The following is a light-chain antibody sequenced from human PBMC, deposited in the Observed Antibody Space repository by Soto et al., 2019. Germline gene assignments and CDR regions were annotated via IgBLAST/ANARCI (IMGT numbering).Light chain of an antibody. CDR3: LQTIHLPWT. Sequence: DIVITQTPLSLSVTHREQAAISCKSVQSLLHSDGKTFFYWYLQRPGQPPQLLIYEVSNRFSGVPDRFSGRGSGTDFTLKISRVEAEDVGVYSCLQTIHLPWTFGKGTKVDIK. CDR1: QSLLHSDGKTF. V-gene: IGKV2D-29*01. J-gene: IGKJ1*01. CDR2: EVS.